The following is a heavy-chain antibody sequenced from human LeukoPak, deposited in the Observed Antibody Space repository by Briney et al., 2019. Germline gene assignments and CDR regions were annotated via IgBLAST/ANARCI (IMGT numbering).Heavy chain of an antibody. Sequence: GGSLRLSCAASGFTFSSYSMNWVRQAPGKGLEWVSSISSSSYIYYADSVKGRFTISRDNAKNSLYLQMNSLRAEDTAVYYCARGYYDFWSGDLSDFDYWGQGTLVTVSS. D-gene: IGHD3-3*01. CDR1: GFTFSSYS. CDR3: ARGYYDFWSGDLSDFDY. V-gene: IGHV3-21*01. CDR2: ISSSSYI. J-gene: IGHJ4*02.